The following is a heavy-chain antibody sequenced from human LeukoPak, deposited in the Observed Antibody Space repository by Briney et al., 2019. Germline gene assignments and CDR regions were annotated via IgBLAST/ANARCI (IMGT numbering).Heavy chain of an antibody. CDR1: GFTFSSYA. CDR3: ARHLVWGGSSSSLGY. D-gene: IGHD6-6*01. J-gene: IGHJ4*02. V-gene: IGHV3-48*01. Sequence: PGGSLRLSCAASGFTFSSYAMSWVRQAPGKGLEWVSFITGSSRAIYYADSVKGRFIISRDNAKNSVYMQLNSLRAEDTAIYYCARHLVWGGSSSSLGYWGQGTLVTVSS. CDR2: ITGSSRAI.